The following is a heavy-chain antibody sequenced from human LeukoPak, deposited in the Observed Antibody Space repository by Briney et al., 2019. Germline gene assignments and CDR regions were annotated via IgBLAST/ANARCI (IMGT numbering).Heavy chain of an antibody. D-gene: IGHD3-22*01. V-gene: IGHV3-7*01. CDR2: IKQDGSEK. CDR1: GFTFSSYW. Sequence: GGSLRLSCAASGFTFSSYWMSWVRQAPGKGLEWVANIKQDGSEKYYVDSVKGRFTTSRDNAKNSLYLQMNSLRAEDTAVYYCARAPGGYDSSGYPYFDYWGQGILVTVSS. CDR3: ARAPGGYDSSGYPYFDY. J-gene: IGHJ4*02.